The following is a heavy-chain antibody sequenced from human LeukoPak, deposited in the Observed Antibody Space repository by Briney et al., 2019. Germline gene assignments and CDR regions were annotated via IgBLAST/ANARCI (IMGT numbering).Heavy chain of an antibody. D-gene: IGHD3-3*01. V-gene: IGHV4-59*01. Sequence: NPSETLSLTCTVSGGSISSYYWSWIRQPPGKGLEWVGYISYGGSTKYNPSLKSRVTISVVTSKNQFSLNLSSVTAAGTDVYYCARDTSRITIFGVVSYRMDVWGQGTTVTVSS. J-gene: IGHJ6*02. CDR3: ARDTSRITIFGVVSYRMDV. CDR2: ISYGGST. CDR1: GGSISSYY.